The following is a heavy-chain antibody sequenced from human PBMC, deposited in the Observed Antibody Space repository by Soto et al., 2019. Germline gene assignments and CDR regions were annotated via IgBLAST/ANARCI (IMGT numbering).Heavy chain of an antibody. J-gene: IGHJ6*02. CDR2: INPNSGGT. D-gene: IGHD6-13*01. V-gene: IGHV1-2*04. CDR1: GYTFTGYY. CDR3: ARDQSPGGAAAGTGQYYYYGMDV. Sequence: ASVKVSCKASGYTFTGYYMHWVRQAPGQGLEWMGWINPNSGGTNYAQKFQGWVTMTRDTSISTAYMELSRLRSDDTAVYYCARDQSPGGAAAGTGQYYYYGMDVWGQGTTVTVSS.